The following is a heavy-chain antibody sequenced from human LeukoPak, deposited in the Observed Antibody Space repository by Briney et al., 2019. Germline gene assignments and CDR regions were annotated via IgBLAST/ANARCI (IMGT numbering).Heavy chain of an antibody. Sequence: GASVKVSCKASGYTFTSYYMRWVRQAPGQGLEWMGIINPSGGSTSYAQKFQGRVTMTRDMSTSTVYMELSSLRSEDTAVYYCAREGGIAARRIGWFDPWGQGTLVTVSS. J-gene: IGHJ5*02. CDR2: INPSGGST. D-gene: IGHD6-6*01. V-gene: IGHV1-46*01. CDR3: AREGGIAARRIGWFDP. CDR1: GYTFTSYY.